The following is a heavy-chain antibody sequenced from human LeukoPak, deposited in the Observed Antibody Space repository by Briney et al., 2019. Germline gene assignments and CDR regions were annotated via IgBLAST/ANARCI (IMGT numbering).Heavy chain of an antibody. Sequence: PSETLSLTCTVSGGSVSSGSYYWSWIRQPPGKGLEWIGEINHSGSTNYNPSLKSRVTISVDTSKNQFSLELSSVTAADTAVYYCARRGYGDYVGGERYYFDYWGQGTLVTVSS. CDR2: INHSGST. V-gene: IGHV4-61*01. J-gene: IGHJ4*02. CDR3: ARRGYGDYVGGERYYFDY. CDR1: GGSVSSGSYY. D-gene: IGHD4-17*01.